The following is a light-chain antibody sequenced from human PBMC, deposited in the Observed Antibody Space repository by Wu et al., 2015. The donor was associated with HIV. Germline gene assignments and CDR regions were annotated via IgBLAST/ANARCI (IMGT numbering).Light chain of an antibody. CDR1: QSITNW. Sequence: SASVETESPFTCRARQSITNWLAWSQQKPGKAPKFLIYKASSLESGVPSRFSGSGSGTEFTLTINSLQPDDFATYYCQQYNSYSWTFGQGTKVEIK. CDR2: KAS. CDR3: QQYNSYSWT. J-gene: IGKJ1*01. V-gene: IGKV1-5*03.